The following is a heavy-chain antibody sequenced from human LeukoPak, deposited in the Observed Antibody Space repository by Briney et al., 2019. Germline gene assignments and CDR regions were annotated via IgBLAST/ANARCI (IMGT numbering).Heavy chain of an antibody. CDR3: ERDRAMLRGPGYWFDP. Sequence: PSETLSLTCTVSGDSITTYFWSWIRQPPGKGLEWIGDIYYSVSTNYNPSLKSRVTISLDTSKSQVSLKLSSVTAADTAVYYCERDRAMLRGPGYWFDPWGQGTLVTVSS. CDR1: GDSITTYF. CDR2: IYYSVST. V-gene: IGHV4-59*01. D-gene: IGHD3-16*01. J-gene: IGHJ5*02.